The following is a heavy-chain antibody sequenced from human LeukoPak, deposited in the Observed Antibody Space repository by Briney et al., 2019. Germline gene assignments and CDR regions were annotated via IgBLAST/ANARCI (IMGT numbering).Heavy chain of an antibody. V-gene: IGHV5-51*01. D-gene: IGHD3-22*01. CDR3: ARRFTMIVVEREYAFDI. CDR1: GYSFTSYW. CDR2: IYPGDSDT. J-gene: IGHJ3*02. Sequence: GESLKISWKGSGYSFTSYWIGWVRQMPGKGLEWMGIIYPGDSDTRYSPSFQGQVTISADKSISTAYLQWSSLKASDTAMYYCARRFTMIVVEREYAFDIWGQGTMVTVSS.